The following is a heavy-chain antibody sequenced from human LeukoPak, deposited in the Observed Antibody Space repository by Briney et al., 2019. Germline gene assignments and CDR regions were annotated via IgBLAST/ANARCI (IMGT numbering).Heavy chain of an antibody. CDR2: ISSSGST. Sequence: ASETLSLTCTVSGGSISSSDYYWGWIRQRPEKGLEWIGAISSSGSTYYNPSLKSRVTISVDSSKNQFSLKLSSVTAADTAVYYCARRTSNPVGALDYWGQGTLVTVSS. CDR1: GGSISSSDYY. V-gene: IGHV4-39*01. D-gene: IGHD1-26*01. CDR3: ARRTSNPVGALDY. J-gene: IGHJ4*02.